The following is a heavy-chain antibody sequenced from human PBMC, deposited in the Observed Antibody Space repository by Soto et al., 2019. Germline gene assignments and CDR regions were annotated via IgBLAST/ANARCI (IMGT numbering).Heavy chain of an antibody. D-gene: IGHD3-10*01. CDR3: ARGYYYGSGTYSPDY. J-gene: IGHJ4*02. V-gene: IGHV3-30-3*01. CDR2: ISYDGSNK. Sequence: ESGGGVVPPGRSLRLSCAASGFTFSSYAMHWVRQAPGKGLEWVAVISYDGSNKYYADSVKGRFTISRDNSKNTLYLQMNSLRAEDTAVYYCARGYYYGSGTYSPDYWGQGTLVTVSS. CDR1: GFTFSSYA.